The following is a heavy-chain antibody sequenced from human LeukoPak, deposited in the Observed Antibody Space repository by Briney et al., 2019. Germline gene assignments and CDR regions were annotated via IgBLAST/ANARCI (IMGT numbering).Heavy chain of an antibody. J-gene: IGHJ4*02. V-gene: IGHV3-7*01. CDR2: IKQDGSEK. D-gene: IGHD6-6*01. CDR3: ARVTGYSSSPGVDY. Sequence: GGSLRLSCAASGFTFSRYWMSWVRQAPGKGLEWVANIKQDGSEKYYVDSVKGRFTISRDNAKNSLYLQMNSLRAEDTAVYYCARVTGYSSSPGVDYWGQGTLVTVSS. CDR1: GFTFSRYW.